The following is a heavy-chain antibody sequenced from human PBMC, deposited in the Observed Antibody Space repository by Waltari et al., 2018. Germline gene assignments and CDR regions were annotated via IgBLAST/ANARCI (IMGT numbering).Heavy chain of an antibody. D-gene: IGHD3-3*01. Sequence: QVQLQESGPGLVKPSETLSLTCTVSGGSISSSYWSWIRQPPGKGLEWIGYIYYSGSTNYNPSLKSRVTISVDTSKNQFSLKLSSVTAADTAVYYCARMADFWSGYYWFDPWGQGTLVTVSS. CDR2: IYYSGST. V-gene: IGHV4-59*01. CDR1: GGSISSSY. J-gene: IGHJ5*02. CDR3: ARMADFWSGYYWFDP.